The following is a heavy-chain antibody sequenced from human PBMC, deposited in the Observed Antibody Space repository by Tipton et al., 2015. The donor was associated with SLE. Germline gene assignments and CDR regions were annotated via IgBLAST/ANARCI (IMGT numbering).Heavy chain of an antibody. J-gene: IGHJ6*02. D-gene: IGHD3-22*01. CDR1: GFTFSNYE. V-gene: IGHV3-48*03. CDR2: ISYTMNTT. CDR3: ARQFGGGYYDSTGGYGLDV. Sequence: SLRLSCAASGFTFSNYEMNWVRQAPGKGLEWVSYISYTMNTTYYADSVKGRFTISRDNSKSSLYLQMNSLRAEDTAVYYCARQFGGGYYDSTGGYGLDVWGQGTTVTVSS.